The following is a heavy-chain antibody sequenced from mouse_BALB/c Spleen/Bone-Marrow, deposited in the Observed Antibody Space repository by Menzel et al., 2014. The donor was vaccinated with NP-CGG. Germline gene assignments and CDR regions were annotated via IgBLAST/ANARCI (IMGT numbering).Heavy chain of an antibody. Sequence: VQLQQSGAELVKPGASVRISCKASGYTFTSYYIHWVKQRPGQGLEWIGWIYPGNVNTKYNEKFEGKATLTADKSSSTAYMQLSSLTSEDSAVYFCARYGSSYYFDYWGQGTTLTVSS. CDR1: GYTFTSYY. CDR3: ARYGSSYYFDY. D-gene: IGHD1-1*01. V-gene: IGHV1S56*01. CDR2: IYPGNVNT. J-gene: IGHJ2*01.